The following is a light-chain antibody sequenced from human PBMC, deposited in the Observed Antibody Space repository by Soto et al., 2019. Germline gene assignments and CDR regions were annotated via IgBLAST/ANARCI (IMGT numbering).Light chain of an antibody. Sequence: QSVLTQPASVSGSPGQSITLSCTGISSDIGGYDYVSWYQRHPGKAPKLIIYDVNNRPSGVSNRFSGSKSGNTASLTISGLQAEDEADYYCTSYASGSSHVVFGGGTKVTVL. CDR3: TSYASGSSHVV. CDR1: SSDIGGYDY. V-gene: IGLV2-14*01. CDR2: DVN. J-gene: IGLJ2*01.